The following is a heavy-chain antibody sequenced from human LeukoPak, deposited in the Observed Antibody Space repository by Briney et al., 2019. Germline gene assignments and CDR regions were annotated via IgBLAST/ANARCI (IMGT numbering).Heavy chain of an antibody. CDR1: GYSFTSYW. Sequence: RGESLKISGKGSGYSFTSYWIGWVRQMPGKGLEWMGIIYPGDCDTRYSPSFQGQVTISADQSISTAYLQWSSPKASDTAMYYCARLGSSRDAFDIWGQGTMVTVSS. CDR2: IYPGDCDT. D-gene: IGHD6-13*01. V-gene: IGHV5-51*01. CDR3: ARLGSSRDAFDI. J-gene: IGHJ3*02.